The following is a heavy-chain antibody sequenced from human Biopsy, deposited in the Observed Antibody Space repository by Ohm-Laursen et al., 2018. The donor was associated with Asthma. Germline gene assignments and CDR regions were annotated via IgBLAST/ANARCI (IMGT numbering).Heavy chain of an antibody. J-gene: IGHJ2*01. CDR3: ARAVSSSSYWYFDL. CDR2: IYYCGRT. CDR1: GDAMSTSGSY. D-gene: IGHD6-6*01. V-gene: IGHV4-39*02. Sequence: SDTLSLTCLVSGDAMSTSGSYWGWIRQSPGKGLEWIGGIYYCGRTYYNPSLESRVTISADTSKNPFSLKVTSVTAADTAVYYCARAVSSSSYWYFDLWGRGDLVTVSS.